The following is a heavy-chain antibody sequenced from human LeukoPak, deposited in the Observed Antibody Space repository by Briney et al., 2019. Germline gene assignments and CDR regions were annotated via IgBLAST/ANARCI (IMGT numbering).Heavy chain of an antibody. V-gene: IGHV3-21*01. Sequence: GGSLRLSCAASGFTFSSYSMNWVRQAPGKGLEWVSSISSSSSYVYYADSVKGRFTISGDNAKNSLYLQMNSLGAEDTAVYYCARVQWGSTSDYWGQGTLVTVSS. CDR3: ARVQWGSTSDY. CDR2: ISSSSSYV. D-gene: IGHD2-2*01. J-gene: IGHJ4*02. CDR1: GFTFSSYS.